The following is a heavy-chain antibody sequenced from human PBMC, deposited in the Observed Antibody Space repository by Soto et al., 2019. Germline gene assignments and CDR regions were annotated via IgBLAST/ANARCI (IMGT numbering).Heavy chain of an antibody. V-gene: IGHV3-7*01. CDR2: IKQEGSEK. Sequence: GWSLRLCCAASGFTFSAYRMGWVRQAPGKGLEWVANIKQEGSEKYYVDSVKGRFTISRDNADNLVYLQMSSLRAEDTALYYCARVSTWAATRWAFYVWGQGTVVTVSS. D-gene: IGHD3-16*01. CDR1: GFTFSAYR. CDR3: ARVSTWAATRWAFYV. J-gene: IGHJ3*01.